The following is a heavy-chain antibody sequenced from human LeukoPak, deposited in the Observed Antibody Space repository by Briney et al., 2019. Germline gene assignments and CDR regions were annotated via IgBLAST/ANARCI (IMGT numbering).Heavy chain of an antibody. CDR2: IIPIFGTA. V-gene: IGHV1-69*13. J-gene: IGHJ6*02. CDR3: ARGPAVVPAAMIPGWGAYYYYGMDV. Sequence: ASVKVSCKASGGTFSSYAISWVRQAPGQGLEWMGGIIPIFGTANYAQKSQGRVTITADESTSTAYMELSSLRSEDTAVYYCARGPAVVPAAMIPGWGAYYYYGMDVWGQGTTVTVSS. CDR1: GGTFSSYA. D-gene: IGHD2-2*01.